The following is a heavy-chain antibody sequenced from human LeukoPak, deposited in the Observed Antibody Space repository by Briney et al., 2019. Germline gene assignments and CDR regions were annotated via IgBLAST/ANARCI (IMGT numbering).Heavy chain of an antibody. J-gene: IGHJ6*02. D-gene: IGHD6-19*01. Sequence: GRSLRLSCAASGFTFSDYYMSWIRQAPGKGLEWVSYISSSGSTIYYADSVKGRFTISRDNAKNSLYLQMNSLRAEDTAVYYCARVGQWLVLQHYGMDVWGQGTTVTVSS. V-gene: IGHV3-11*01. CDR3: ARVGQWLVLQHYGMDV. CDR2: ISSSGSTI. CDR1: GFTFSDYY.